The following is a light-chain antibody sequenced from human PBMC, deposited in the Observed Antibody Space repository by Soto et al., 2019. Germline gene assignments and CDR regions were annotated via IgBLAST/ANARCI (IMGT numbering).Light chain of an antibody. CDR1: QSISSW. V-gene: IGKV1-5*03. J-gene: IGKJ1*01. CDR3: QQYNSYSQT. CDR2: KAS. Sequence: DIQMTQSPSTLSASVGDRVTITCRASQSISSWLAWYQQKPGKAPKLLIYKASSLESGVPSRFSGSGSGTEFTLNISSLQPDDFATYYCQQYNSYSQTFGQGPKVEIK.